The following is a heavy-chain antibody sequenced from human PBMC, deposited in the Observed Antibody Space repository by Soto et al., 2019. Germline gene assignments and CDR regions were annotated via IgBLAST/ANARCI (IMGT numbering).Heavy chain of an antibody. CDR3: AKGTTQDIASAGTDRRTNFDY. CDR1: GYTFTSYA. Sequence: ASVKVSCKASGYTFTSYAMHWVRQAPGQRLEWTGWINAGNGNTKYSQKFQGRVTITRDTSASTAYMELSSLSAEDTAVYYCAKGTTQDIASAGTDRRTNFDYWGQGTLVTVSS. V-gene: IGHV1-3*01. D-gene: IGHD6-13*01. CDR2: INAGNGNT. J-gene: IGHJ4*02.